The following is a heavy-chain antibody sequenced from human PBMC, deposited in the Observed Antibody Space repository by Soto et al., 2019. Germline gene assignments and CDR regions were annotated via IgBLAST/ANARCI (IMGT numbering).Heavy chain of an antibody. D-gene: IGHD2-15*01. CDR1: GYTFSGFY. CDR2: INPNSGGT. V-gene: IGHV1-2*02. CDR3: ARDWRSGRNWFDP. Sequence: ASVKVSCKASGYTFSGFYMHWVRQAPGQGLEWMGWINPNSGGTKSAEKFQGRVTMTRDTSTSTAYMELRSLRSDDTAVYYCARDWRSGRNWFDPWGQGTLVTVSS. J-gene: IGHJ5*02.